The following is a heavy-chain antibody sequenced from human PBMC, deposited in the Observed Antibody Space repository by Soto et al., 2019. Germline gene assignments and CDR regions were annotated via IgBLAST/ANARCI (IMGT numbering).Heavy chain of an antibody. Sequence: EVQLWESGGGLVQPGGSLRLSCAASGFTFSSFAVNWVRQSPGKGLEWVSGISGSGGNTYYADSVKGRFTISRDNSKNTLSLQMNSLRAEDTGLYYCAKGGDDCSGGTCYYFYYGMDVWGQGTTVTVSS. CDR1: GFTFSSFA. CDR2: ISGSGGNT. D-gene: IGHD2-15*01. V-gene: IGHV3-23*01. J-gene: IGHJ6*02. CDR3: AKGGDDCSGGTCYYFYYGMDV.